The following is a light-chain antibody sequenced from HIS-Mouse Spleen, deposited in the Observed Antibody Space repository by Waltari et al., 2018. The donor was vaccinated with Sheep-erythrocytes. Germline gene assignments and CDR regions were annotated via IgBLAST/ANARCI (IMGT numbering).Light chain of an antibody. V-gene: IGKV1-13*02. Sequence: AIQLTQSPSSLSASVGDRVTITCRASQGISSALAWYQQKPGKAPKPLIYDASSLESGVPSRFSGSGSGTDFTLTISSLQPEDYATYYCQQVNSYLYTFGQGTKLEIK. CDR3: QQVNSYLYT. J-gene: IGKJ2*01. CDR2: DAS. CDR1: QGISSA.